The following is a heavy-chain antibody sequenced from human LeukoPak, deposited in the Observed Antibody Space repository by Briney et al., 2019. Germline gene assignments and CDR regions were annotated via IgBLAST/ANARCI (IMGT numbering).Heavy chain of an antibody. CDR2: LFHTRGA. CDR1: GGSFSGYY. D-gene: IGHD1-26*01. CDR3: ARDHSGSSLVFAFDI. V-gene: IGHV4-59*01. Sequence: SETLSLTCAVYGGSFSGYYWSWSRQPPGKGVEWIGNLFHTRGAWYKSSLKSRVTTSVDTSKNEFSLKLSSVTAADTAVYYCARDHSGSSLVFAFDIWGQGTMVTVSS. J-gene: IGHJ3*02.